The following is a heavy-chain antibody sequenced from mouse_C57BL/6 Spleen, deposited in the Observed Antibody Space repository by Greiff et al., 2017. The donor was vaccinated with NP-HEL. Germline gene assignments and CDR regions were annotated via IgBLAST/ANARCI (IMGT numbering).Heavy chain of an antibody. Sequence: QVQLQQPGAELVRPGTSVKLSCKASGYTFTSYWMHWVKQRPGQGLEWIGVIDPSDSHTNYNQKFKGKATLTVDTSSSTAYMQLSSLTSEDSAVYYCARSGYYWGQGTTLTVSS. CDR3: ARSGYY. D-gene: IGHD4-1*01. J-gene: IGHJ2*01. V-gene: IGHV1-59*01. CDR2: IDPSDSHT. CDR1: GYTFTSYW.